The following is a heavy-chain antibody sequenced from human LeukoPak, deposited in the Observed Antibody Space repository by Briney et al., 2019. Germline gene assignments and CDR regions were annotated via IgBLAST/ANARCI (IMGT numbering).Heavy chain of an antibody. CDR2: IYYSGST. CDR1: GGSISSYY. J-gene: IGHJ4*02. Sequence: SETLSLTCTVSGGSISSYYWGWIRQPPGRGLEWIGYIYYSGSTNYNPSLKSRVTISVDTSKNQFSLKLSSVTAADTAVYYCARQSDPRLLWFRELLSWGQGTLVTVSS. D-gene: IGHD3-10*01. V-gene: IGHV4-59*01. CDR3: ARQSDPRLLWFRELLS.